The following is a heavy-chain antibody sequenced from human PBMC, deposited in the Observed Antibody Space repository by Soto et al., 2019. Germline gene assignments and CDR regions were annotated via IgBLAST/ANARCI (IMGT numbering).Heavy chain of an antibody. J-gene: IGHJ6*02. CDR1: GFTFSSYW. CDR2: IKQDGSEK. CDR3: ARESYDFWSGYYLTNYYGMDV. D-gene: IGHD3-3*01. Sequence: VGSLRLSCAASGFTFSSYWMSWVRQAPGKGLEWVANIKQDGSEKYYVDSVKGRFTISRDNAKNSLYLQMNSLRAEDTAVYYCARESYDFWSGYYLTNYYGMDVWGQGTTVTVSS. V-gene: IGHV3-7*01.